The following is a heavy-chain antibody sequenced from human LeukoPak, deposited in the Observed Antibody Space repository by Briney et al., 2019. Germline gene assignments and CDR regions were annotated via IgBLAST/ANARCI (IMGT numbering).Heavy chain of an antibody. CDR1: GGSISSHY. V-gene: IGHV4-59*11. CDR2: VYYSGST. J-gene: IGHJ4*02. CDR3: GRGCCSVSGLYFEF. D-gene: IGHD3-9*01. Sequence: SETLSLTCTVSGGSISSHYWSWIRQPPGKGLEWIGCVYYSGSTNYNPSLKSRVTISLDTSKNHFSLKLTSVTAADTAVYYCGRGCCSVSGLYFEFWGQGSLVTVSS.